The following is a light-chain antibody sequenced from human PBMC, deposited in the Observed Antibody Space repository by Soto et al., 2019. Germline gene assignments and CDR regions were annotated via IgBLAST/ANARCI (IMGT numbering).Light chain of an antibody. CDR1: QTVSSNY. CDR2: GAS. V-gene: IGKV3-20*01. Sequence: EIILTQSPDTLSLSPGERATLSCRASQTVSSNYLAWCQQRPGQAPRLLIYGASTRAAGIPDRFSGSGSGTDFTLTITRLDPEDSAVYFCQQYTGLPTTFGQGTRLEIK. J-gene: IGKJ5*01. CDR3: QQYTGLPTT.